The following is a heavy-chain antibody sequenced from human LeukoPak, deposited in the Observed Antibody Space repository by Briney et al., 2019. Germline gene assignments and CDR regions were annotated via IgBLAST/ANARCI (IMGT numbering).Heavy chain of an antibody. CDR1: GFTFSSYS. V-gene: IGHV3-48*01. D-gene: IGHD1-26*01. CDR3: ARAEYGGPFGAFDI. Sequence: GGSLRLSCAASGFTFSSYSMNWVRQAPGKGLEWVSYISSSSSTIYYADSVKGRFTISRDNAKNSLYLQMNSLRAEDTAVYYCARAEYGGPFGAFDIWGQGTMVTVSS. CDR2: ISSSSSTI. J-gene: IGHJ3*02.